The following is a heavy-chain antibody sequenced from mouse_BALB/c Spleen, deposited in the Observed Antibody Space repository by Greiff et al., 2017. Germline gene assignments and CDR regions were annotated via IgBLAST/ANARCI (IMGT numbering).Heavy chain of an antibody. D-gene: IGHD1-1*01. J-gene: IGHJ2*01. CDR3: ARAGYYGSADFDY. CDR2: ISSGGST. Sequence: EVKLVESGGGLVKPGGSLKLSCAASGFTFSSYAMSWVRQTPEKRLEWVASISSGGSTYYPDSVKGRFTISRDNARNILYLQMSSLRSEETAMYYCARAGYYGSADFDYWGQGTTLTVSS. V-gene: IGHV5-6-5*01. CDR1: GFTFSSYA.